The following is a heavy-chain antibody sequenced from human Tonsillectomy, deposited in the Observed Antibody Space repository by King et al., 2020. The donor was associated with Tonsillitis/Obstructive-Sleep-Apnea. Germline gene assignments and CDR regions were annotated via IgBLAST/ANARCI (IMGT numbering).Heavy chain of an antibody. CDR1: GGSISSYY. J-gene: IGHJ5*02. V-gene: IGHV4-59*01. CDR2: IYYSGST. Sequence: VQLQESGPGLVKPSETLSLTCTVSGGSISSYYWSWIRQPPGKGLEWIVYIYYSGSTNYNPSLKSRVTISVDTSKNQFSLKLSSVTAADTAVYYCARDSGSYPNWFDPWGQGTLVTVSS. D-gene: IGHD1-26*01. CDR3: ARDSGSYPNWFDP.